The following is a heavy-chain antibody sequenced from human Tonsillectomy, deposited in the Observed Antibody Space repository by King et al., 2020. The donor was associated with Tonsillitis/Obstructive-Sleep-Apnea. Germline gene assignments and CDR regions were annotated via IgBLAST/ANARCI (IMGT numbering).Heavy chain of an antibody. D-gene: IGHD3-10*01. CDR2: ISGNGGST. CDR1: GLTFSNYA. V-gene: IGHV3-23*04. CDR3: ANRNYYGSGSYFYYFDY. Sequence: VQLVESGGDLVQPGGSLRLSCAASGLTFSNYAMSWVRQAPGKGLEWDSAISGNGGSTYYADSVKGRFTISRDNSKNTLYLQMNSLRAEDTAVYYCANRNYYGSGSYFYYFDYWGQGTLVTVSS. J-gene: IGHJ4*02.